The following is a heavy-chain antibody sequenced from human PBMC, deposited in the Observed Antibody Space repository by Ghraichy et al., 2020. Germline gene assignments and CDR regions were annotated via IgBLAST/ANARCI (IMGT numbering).Heavy chain of an antibody. D-gene: IGHD6-6*01. CDR2: IWFDGSKK. Sequence: GGSLRLSCDRKGSCMSSCDMHWVRLPPGKGLEWVAVIWFDGSKKYYADSVKGRFTISRDNSKETLYLQMNSLRAEDTATYYCASGLGYYYFAMDVWGQGTTVTVSS. CDR3: ASGLGYYYFAMDV. J-gene: IGHJ6*02. V-gene: IGHV3-33*01. CDR1: GSCMSSCD.